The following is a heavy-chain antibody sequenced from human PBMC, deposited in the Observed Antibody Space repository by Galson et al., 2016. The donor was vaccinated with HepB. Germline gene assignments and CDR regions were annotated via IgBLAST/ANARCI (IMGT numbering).Heavy chain of an antibody. CDR3: ARDRGPFDAFDI. V-gene: IGHV3-21*01. D-gene: IGHD3-10*01. Sequence: SLRLSCAASGFDFSSYRMNWVRQAPGKGLDWVATISSSSNFIYYADSVKGRFTISRDNTEDSLDLQMNSLRAEDTAVYYCARDRGPFDAFDIWGPGTMVTVSS. CDR1: GFDFSSYR. CDR2: ISSSSNFI. J-gene: IGHJ3*02.